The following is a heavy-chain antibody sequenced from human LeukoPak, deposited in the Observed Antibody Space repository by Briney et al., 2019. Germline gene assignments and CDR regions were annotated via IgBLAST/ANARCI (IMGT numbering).Heavy chain of an antibody. CDR3: ARAGNGYYPFDY. Sequence: SETLSLTCTVSGDSISTYYWSWIRQPPGKGREWIGYVFHSGSTNYNPSLKSRVTISVDTSKNQFSLILTSVTAADTAVYYCARAGNGYYPFDYWGQGTLVTVSS. J-gene: IGHJ4*02. D-gene: IGHD3-22*01. CDR1: GDSISTYY. V-gene: IGHV4-59*01. CDR2: VFHSGST.